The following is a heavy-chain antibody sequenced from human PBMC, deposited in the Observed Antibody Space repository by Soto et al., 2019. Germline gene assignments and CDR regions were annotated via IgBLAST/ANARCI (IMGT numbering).Heavy chain of an antibody. Sequence: SETLSLTCTVSGGSISSGGYYWSWIRQHPGKGLEWIGYIYYSGSTYYNPSPKSRVTISVDTSKHQFSLKLSSVTAADTAVYYCARMTAGPGYWGQGTLVTVSS. CDR2: IYYSGST. CDR3: ARMTAGPGY. D-gene: IGHD6-13*01. J-gene: IGHJ4*02. CDR1: GGSISSGGYY. V-gene: IGHV4-31*03.